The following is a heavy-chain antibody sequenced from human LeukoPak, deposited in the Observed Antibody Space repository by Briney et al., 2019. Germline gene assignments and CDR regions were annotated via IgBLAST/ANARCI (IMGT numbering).Heavy chain of an antibody. D-gene: IGHD3-10*01. Sequence: PSETLSLTRTVSGGSISSHYWSWLRQPAGKGLELIGRIYTSGSTNYNPSLKSRVTMSVDTSKNQFSLKLSSVTAADTAVYYCARDRSEVMVRGVIILGPPHNWFDPWGQGTLVTVSS. CDR2: IYTSGST. CDR1: GGSISSHY. J-gene: IGHJ5*02. CDR3: ARDRSEVMVRGVIILGPPHNWFDP. V-gene: IGHV4-4*07.